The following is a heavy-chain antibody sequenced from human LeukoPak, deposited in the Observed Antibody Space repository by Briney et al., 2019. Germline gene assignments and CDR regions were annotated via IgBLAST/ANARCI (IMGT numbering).Heavy chain of an antibody. CDR3: AKDGYYYDSSGYYNYYYYYMDV. CDR2: ISASENSK. J-gene: IGHJ6*03. CDR1: GFSFSNYA. Sequence: PGGSLRLSCAASGFSFSNYAMSWVRQVPGKGLEWLALISASENSKYYADSVKGRFTISRDNSKNTLYLQMNSLRAEDTAVYYCAKDGYYYDSSGYYNYYYYYMDVWGKGTTVTVSS. D-gene: IGHD3-22*01. V-gene: IGHV3-23*01.